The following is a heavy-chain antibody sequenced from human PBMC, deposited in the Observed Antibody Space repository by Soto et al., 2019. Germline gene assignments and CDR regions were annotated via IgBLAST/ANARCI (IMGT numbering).Heavy chain of an antibody. J-gene: IGHJ4*02. Sequence: QSQTLSLTCAISGDSVSSNSAAWNWIRQSPSRGLEWLGRTYYRSKWYNDYAVSVKSRITINPDTSKNQFSLQLNSVTPEDTSVYYCASSRQTYYSSGYFDYWGQGTLVTVSS. CDR3: ASSRQTYYSSGYFDY. CDR1: GDSVSSNSAA. D-gene: IGHD3-22*01. CDR2: TYYRSKWYN. V-gene: IGHV6-1*01.